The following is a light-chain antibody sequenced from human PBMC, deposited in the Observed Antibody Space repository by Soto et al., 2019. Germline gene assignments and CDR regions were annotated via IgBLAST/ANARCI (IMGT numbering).Light chain of an antibody. CDR3: ISYTSSSTLV. V-gene: IGLV2-14*01. CDR1: SSDVGGYNY. J-gene: IGLJ2*01. Sequence: QSAVTQPASVSGSPGQSITISCTGVSSDVGGYNYVSWYQQHPGKAPKLMIYEVSNRPSGVSNRFSGSKSGNTASLTISGLQAEVESDYYCISYTSSSTLVFGGGTKLTVL. CDR2: EVS.